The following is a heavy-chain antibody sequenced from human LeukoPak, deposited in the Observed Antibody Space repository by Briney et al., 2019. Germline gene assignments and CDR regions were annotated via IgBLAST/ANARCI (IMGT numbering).Heavy chain of an antibody. D-gene: IGHD2-2*02. CDR3: AETGRYCSSTSCYIDPWFDP. J-gene: IGHJ5*02. CDR1: GYTFTSYY. CDR2: INPNSGGT. V-gene: IGHV1-2*02. Sequence: ASVKVSCKASGYTFTSYYMHWVRQAPGQGLEWMGWINPNSGGTNYAQKFQGRVTMTRDTSISTAYMELSRLRSDDTAVYYCAETGRYCSSTSCYIDPWFDPWGQGTLVTVSS.